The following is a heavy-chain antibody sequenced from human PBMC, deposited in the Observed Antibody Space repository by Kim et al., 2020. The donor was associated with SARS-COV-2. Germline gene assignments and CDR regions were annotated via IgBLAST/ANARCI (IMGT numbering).Heavy chain of an antibody. CDR2: ISGSGGST. Sequence: GGSLRLSCAASGFTVSSYAMSWVRQAPGKGLEWVSAISGSGGSTYYADSVKGRFTISRDNSKNTLYLQMNSLRAEDTAVYYCAKEGGDGLQGGIIFVYWGQGTLVTVSS. CDR3: AKEGGDGLQGGIIFVY. J-gene: IGHJ4*02. CDR1: GFTVSSYA. V-gene: IGHV3-23*01. D-gene: IGHD3-10*01.